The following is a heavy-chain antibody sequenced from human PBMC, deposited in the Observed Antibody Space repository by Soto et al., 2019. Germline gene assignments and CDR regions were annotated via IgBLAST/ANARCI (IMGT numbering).Heavy chain of an antibody. J-gene: IGHJ3*02. CDR2: IYGGGST. D-gene: IGHD2-2*01. V-gene: IGHV3-53*04. CDR3: ARDRPMFMGHQDAVDI. Sequence: GGSLRLSCAASGFTVSSNYMSWVRQAPGKGLEWVSVIYGGGSTYYADSVKGRFTISRHNSKNTLYLQMNSLRAEDTAVYYCARDRPMFMGHQDAVDIWGQGTMVTVSS. CDR1: GFTVSSNY.